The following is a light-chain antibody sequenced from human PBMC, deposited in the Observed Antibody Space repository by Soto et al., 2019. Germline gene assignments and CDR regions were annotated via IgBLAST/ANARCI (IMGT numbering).Light chain of an antibody. CDR2: EVS. J-gene: IGLJ3*02. Sequence: QSALTQPASVSWSPGQSITISCTGTSSDVGYYNYVSWYQQHPGKAPKLMIYEVSNRPSGVSNRFSGSKSGNTASLTISGLQAEDEADYYCSSYTSSSTWVFGGGTKLTVL. CDR1: SSDVGYYNY. V-gene: IGLV2-14*01. CDR3: SSYTSSSTWV.